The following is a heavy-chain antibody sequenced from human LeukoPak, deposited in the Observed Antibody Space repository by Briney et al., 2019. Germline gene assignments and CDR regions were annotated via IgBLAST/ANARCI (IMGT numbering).Heavy chain of an antibody. CDR1: GDSVSSNSAA. Sequence: SQTLSLTCAISGDSVSSNSAAWNWIRQSPSRGLEWLGRTYYRSKWYNDYAVSVKSRITINPDTSKNQFSLKLSSVTAADTAVYYCARLEAAASEDNDAFDIWGQGTMVTVSS. J-gene: IGHJ3*02. V-gene: IGHV6-1*01. CDR2: TYYRSKWYN. CDR3: ARLEAAASEDNDAFDI. D-gene: IGHD6-13*01.